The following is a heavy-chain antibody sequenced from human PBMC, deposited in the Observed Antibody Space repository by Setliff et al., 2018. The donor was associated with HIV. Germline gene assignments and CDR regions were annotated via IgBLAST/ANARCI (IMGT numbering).Heavy chain of an antibody. J-gene: IGHJ3*02. CDR1: GYSISSGYY. CDR3: ARRTRTMIVEDAFDI. D-gene: IGHD3-22*01. CDR2: IYHSGST. V-gene: IGHV4-38-2*01. Sequence: SETLSLTCAVSGYSISSGYYWGWIRQPPGKGLAWIGSIYHSGSTYYNPSLKSRVTISVDTSKNQFSLKLSSVTAADTAVYYCARRTRTMIVEDAFDIWGQGTMVTVSS.